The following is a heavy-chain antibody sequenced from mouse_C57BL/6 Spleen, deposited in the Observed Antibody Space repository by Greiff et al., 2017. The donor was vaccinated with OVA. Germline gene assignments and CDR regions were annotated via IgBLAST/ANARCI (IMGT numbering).Heavy chain of an antibody. J-gene: IGHJ2*01. CDR2: ISSGGDYI. CDR3: TRGPSTTVVANYFDD. CDR1: GFTFSSYA. V-gene: IGHV5-9-1*02. D-gene: IGHD1-1*01. Sequence: DVHLVESGEGLVKPGGSLKLSCAASGFTFSSYAMSWVRQTPEKRLEWVAYISSGGDYIYYADTVKGRFPISRDNARNTLYLQMSSLKSEDTAMYYCTRGPSTTVVANYFDDWGEGTTLTVSS.